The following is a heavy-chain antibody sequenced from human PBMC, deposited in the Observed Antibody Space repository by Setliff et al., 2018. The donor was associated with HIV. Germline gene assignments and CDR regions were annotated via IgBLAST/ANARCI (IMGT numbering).Heavy chain of an antibody. CDR2: IWYDGSNK. CDR1: GFTFNSYA. Sequence: GGSLRLSCAASGFTFNSYAMHWVRQAPGKGLEWVAIIWYDGSNKYYAASVKGRFTISRDNSKNTLSLQMNSLRPEDTAVYYCARDHEAFDIWGQGTMVTVSS. CDR3: ARDHEAFDI. J-gene: IGHJ3*02. V-gene: IGHV3-30*02.